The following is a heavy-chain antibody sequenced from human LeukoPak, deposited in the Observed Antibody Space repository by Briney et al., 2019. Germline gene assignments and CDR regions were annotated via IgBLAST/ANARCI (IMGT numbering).Heavy chain of an antibody. V-gene: IGHV5-51*01. J-gene: IGHJ5*02. CDR1: GYSFTNFW. CDR2: IYPGDSDT. CDR3: ARYYDTLTGYYENWFDP. D-gene: IGHD3-9*01. Sequence: GESLKISCKGSGYSFTNFWIGWVRQMPGKGLEWMGIIYPGDSDTRYSPSFQGQVTISADKSISTAYLQWSSLKASDTAMYYCARYYDTLTGYYENWFDPWGQGTLVTVSS.